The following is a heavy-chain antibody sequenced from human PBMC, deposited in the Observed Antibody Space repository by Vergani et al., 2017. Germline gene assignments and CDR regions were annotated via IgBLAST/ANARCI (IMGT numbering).Heavy chain of an antibody. Sequence: EVQLLESGGGLVQPGGSLRLSCAASGLTFSSYAMSWVRQAPGKGLEWVAAISGSGGSTYYADSVKGRFTISRDKSKNTLYLQMNSLRAEDTAVYYCAKGGQGYYIDFWGKGTTVTVSS. CDR2: ISGSGGST. J-gene: IGHJ6*03. D-gene: IGHD3-10*01. CDR3: AKGGQGYYIDF. CDR1: GLTFSSYA. V-gene: IGHV3-23*01.